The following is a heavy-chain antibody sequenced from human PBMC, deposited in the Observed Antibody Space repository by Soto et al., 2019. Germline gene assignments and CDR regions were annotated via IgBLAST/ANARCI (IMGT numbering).Heavy chain of an antibody. D-gene: IGHD3-22*01. CDR2: INPVFGTA. J-gene: IGHJ3*02. CDR1: GGTFVIYA. V-gene: IGHV1-69*01. Sequence: QVHLVQSGAEVRKPGSSVKVSCKASGGTFVIYAFTWVRQAPGQGLEWMGGINPVFGTANNAQKFQGRVTITADVSTNTTYMELSSLRPEDTAVYYCERYYYDSSGYPHAFDIWGQGTLVTVSS. CDR3: ERYYYDSSGYPHAFDI.